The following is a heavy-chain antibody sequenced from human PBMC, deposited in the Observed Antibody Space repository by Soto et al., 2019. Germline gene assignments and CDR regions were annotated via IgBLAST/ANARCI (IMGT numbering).Heavy chain of an antibody. CDR2: IYYSGST. CDR3: ARDPVDGYAFFDS. J-gene: IGHJ5*02. CDR1: GGSISSSSYY. V-gene: IGHV4-39*07. Sequence: TSETLSLTCTVSGGSISSSSYYWGWIRQPPGKGLEWIGSIYYSGSTYYNPSLKSRVTISVDTSKNQFSLKLSSVTAADTAVYWCARDPVDGYAFFDSWGQGALVTVSS. D-gene: IGHD5-12*01.